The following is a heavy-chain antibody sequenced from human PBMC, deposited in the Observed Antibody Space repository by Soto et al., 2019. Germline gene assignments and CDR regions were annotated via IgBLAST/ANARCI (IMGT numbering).Heavy chain of an antibody. D-gene: IGHD6-6*01. CDR3: ARRSSSSSWPHSAHHYFDY. CDR2: ISWNSGSI. J-gene: IGHJ4*02. Sequence: EVQQVESGGGLVQPGRSLRLSCAASGFTFDDYAMHWVRQAPGKGLEWVSGISWNSGSIGYADSVKGRFTISRDNAKNSLYLQMNSLRAEDTALYYCARRSSSSSWPHSAHHYFDYWGQGTLVTVSS. CDR1: GFTFDDYA. V-gene: IGHV3-9*01.